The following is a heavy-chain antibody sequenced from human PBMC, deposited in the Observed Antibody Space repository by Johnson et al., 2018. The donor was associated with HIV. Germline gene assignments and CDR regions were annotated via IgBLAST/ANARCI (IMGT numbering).Heavy chain of an antibody. V-gene: IGHV3-30*04. CDR2: ISYDGSNK. CDR1: GFTFSSYA. CDR3: VRQYELYGYAFDL. D-gene: IGHD5-18*01. Sequence: QVQLVESGGGVVQPGRSLRLSCAASGFTFSSYAMHWVRQAPGKGLEWVAFISYDGSNKYYADSVKGRFTISRDNSKNTLYLQMNDLRAEDTAVYYCVRQYELYGYAFDLWGQGTVVTVSS. J-gene: IGHJ3*01.